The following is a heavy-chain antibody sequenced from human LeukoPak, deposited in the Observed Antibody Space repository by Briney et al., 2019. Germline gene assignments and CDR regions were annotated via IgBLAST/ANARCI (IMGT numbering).Heavy chain of an antibody. CDR3: AREPTVVVAAPIDY. J-gene: IGHJ4*02. CDR1: GGTFSSYA. D-gene: IGHD2-15*01. Sequence: SSVKVSCKASGGTFSSYAISWVRQAPGQGLEWMGRIIPIFGTANYAQKLQDRVTITTDESTSTAYMELSRLRSEDTAVYYCAREPTVVVAAPIDYWGQGTLVTVSS. CDR2: IIPIFGTA. V-gene: IGHV1-69*05.